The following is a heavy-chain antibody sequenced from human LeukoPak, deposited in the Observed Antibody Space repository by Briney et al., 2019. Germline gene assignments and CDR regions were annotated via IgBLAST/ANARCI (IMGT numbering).Heavy chain of an antibody. J-gene: IGHJ3*02. CDR1: GFTFSSYA. V-gene: IGHV3-23*01. CDR3: ARDPNGDYIGAFEI. D-gene: IGHD4-17*01. CDR2: ISGSGGST. Sequence: PGGSLRLSCAASGFTFSSYAMSWVRQAPGKGLEWVSAISGSGGSTYYADSVKGRFTISRDNSKNTLYLQVTSLGVEDTAIYYCARDPNGDYIGAFEIWGQGTMVTVSS.